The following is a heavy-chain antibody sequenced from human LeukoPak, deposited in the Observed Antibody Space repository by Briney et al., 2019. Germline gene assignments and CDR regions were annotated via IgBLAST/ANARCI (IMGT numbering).Heavy chain of an antibody. CDR3: ASSSWAAIGY. D-gene: IGHD2-2*01. V-gene: IGHV4-38-2*01. CDR2: IYHSGST. CDR1: GYSISSGYY. J-gene: IGHJ4*02. Sequence: SETLSLTCAVSGYSISSGYYWGWIRQPPGKGLEWIGSIYHSGSTYYNPSLMSRVTISVDTSKNQFSLKLSSVTAADTAVYYCASSSWAAIGYWGQGTLVTVSS.